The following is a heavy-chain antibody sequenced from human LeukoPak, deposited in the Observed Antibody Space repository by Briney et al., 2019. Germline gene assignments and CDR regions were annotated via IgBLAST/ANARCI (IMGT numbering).Heavy chain of an antibody. CDR3: ARDDYDAFDI. V-gene: IGHV3-48*01. J-gene: IGHJ3*02. D-gene: IGHD4-11*01. CDR2: IRSSTSTL. CDR1: GFTFSSYS. Sequence: GGSLRLSCEASGFTFSSYSMNWVRQAPGKGLEWLSYIRSSTSTLYYGDSVKGRFTISTDTAKNSLYLQMNSLRAEDTAVYYCARDDYDAFDIWGQGTMVTVSS.